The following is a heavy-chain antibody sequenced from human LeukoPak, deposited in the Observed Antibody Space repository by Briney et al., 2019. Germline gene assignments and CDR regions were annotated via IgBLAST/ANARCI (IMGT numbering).Heavy chain of an antibody. Sequence: PGGSLRLSCAASGFTFSSYATSWVRQAPGKGLEWVSAISGSGGSTYYADSVKGRFTISRDNSKNTLYLQMNSLRAEDTAVYYCAKVGSSGWYFDYWGQGTLVTVSS. CDR3: AKVGSSGWYFDY. J-gene: IGHJ4*02. CDR2: ISGSGGST. V-gene: IGHV3-23*01. CDR1: GFTFSSYA. D-gene: IGHD6-19*01.